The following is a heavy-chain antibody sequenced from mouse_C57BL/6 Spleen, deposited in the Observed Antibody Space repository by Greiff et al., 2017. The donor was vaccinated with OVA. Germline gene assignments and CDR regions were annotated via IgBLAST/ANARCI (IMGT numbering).Heavy chain of an antibody. Sequence: EVQGVESGGDLVKPGGSLKLSCAASGFTFSSYGMSWVRQTPDKRLEWVATISSSGSYTYYPDSVKGRFTISRDNANSTPYLQMSSLKSEDTAMVYCAGREGESTMITFDYWGQGTTLTVSS. CDR3: AGREGESTMITFDY. J-gene: IGHJ2*01. V-gene: IGHV5-6*01. CDR1: GFTFSSYG. CDR2: ISSSGSYT. D-gene: IGHD2-1*01.